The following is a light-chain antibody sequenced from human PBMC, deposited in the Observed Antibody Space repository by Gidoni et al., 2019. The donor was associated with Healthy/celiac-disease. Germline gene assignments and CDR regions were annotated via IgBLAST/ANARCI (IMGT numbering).Light chain of an antibody. CDR3: QQYDNPPWT. V-gene: IGKV1-33*01. CDR2: DAS. CDR1: PDISNY. Sequence: DIQMTQSPSSLSASVGDRVTITCQASPDISNYLNWYQQKPGKAPKLLIYDASNLETGVPSRFSGSGSGTDFTFTISSLQPEDIATYYCQQYDNPPWTFGQGTKVEIK. J-gene: IGKJ1*01.